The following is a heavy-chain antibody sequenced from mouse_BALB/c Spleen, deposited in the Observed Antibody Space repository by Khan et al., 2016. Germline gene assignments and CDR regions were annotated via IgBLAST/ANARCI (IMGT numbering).Heavy chain of an antibody. V-gene: IGHV4-1*02. CDR1: GFDFSRYW. Sequence: EVKLLESGGGLVQPGGSLKLSCAASGFDFSRYWMSLVRQAPGKGLEWIGEINPDSSTINYTPSLKDKFIISRDNAKNTLYLQLSKVRSEDTALYYCTRVYCYDVGDYWGQGTTLTVSS. D-gene: IGHD1-1*01. CDR2: INPDSSTI. J-gene: IGHJ2*01. CDR3: TRVYCYDVGDY.